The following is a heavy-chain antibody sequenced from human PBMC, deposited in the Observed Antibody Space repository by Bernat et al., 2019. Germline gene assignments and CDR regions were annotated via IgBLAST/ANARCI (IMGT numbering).Heavy chain of an antibody. V-gene: IGHV3-30-3*01. Sequence: QVQLVESGGGVVQPGRSLRLSCATSGFIFSSYAMHWVRQAPGKGLEWVAVLSYDGSNKYYADSVKGRFTISRDNSKNTLYLQMNSLRAEDTALYYCARDPRECSITSCTYYFDDWGQGTLVTVSS. CDR1: GFIFSSYA. J-gene: IGHJ4*02. D-gene: IGHD2-2*01. CDR2: LSYDGSNK. CDR3: ARDPRECSITSCTYYFDD.